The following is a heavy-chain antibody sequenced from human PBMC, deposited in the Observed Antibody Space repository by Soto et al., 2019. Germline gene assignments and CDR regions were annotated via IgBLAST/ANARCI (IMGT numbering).Heavy chain of an antibody. D-gene: IGHD1-26*01. Sequence: GGSLRLSCAASGFTFSSYGMHWVRQAPGKGLEWVAVISYDGSNKYYADSVKGRFTISRDNSKNTLYLQMNSLRAEDTAVYYCAKVERWELSAFDDWGQGTLVTVSS. CDR1: GFTFSSYG. V-gene: IGHV3-30*18. CDR2: ISYDGSNK. CDR3: AKVERWELSAFDD. J-gene: IGHJ4*02.